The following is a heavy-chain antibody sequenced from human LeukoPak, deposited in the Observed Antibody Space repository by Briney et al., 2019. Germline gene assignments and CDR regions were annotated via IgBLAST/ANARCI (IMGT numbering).Heavy chain of an antibody. CDR1: ASTINTYG. D-gene: IGHD2-15*01. CDR2: IGHDGNYK. CDR3: AKDLSYSYDI. J-gene: IGHJ3*02. Sequence: GGSLGLSCIVSASTINTYGFHWFRQVPGKGPEWLAFIGHDGNYKHYGDSVRGRFSISRDNSKNTVYLEMDSLRADDTALYHCAKDLSYSYDIWGQGTKVTVSS. V-gene: IGHV3-30*02.